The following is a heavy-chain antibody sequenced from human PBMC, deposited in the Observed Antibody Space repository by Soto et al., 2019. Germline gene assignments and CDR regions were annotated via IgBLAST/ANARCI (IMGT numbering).Heavy chain of an antibody. CDR2: INPRDSDV. Sequence: GESLQISCKGFDYTFAAYWIGCVRQMPGKGLEWIGGINPRDSDVKHSPPFEGQVTISADKSINTAFLQWRSLKASDTAMYYCARPDYTHDVWYHTYDIWGQGTMVTVSS. D-gene: IGHD3-3*01. CDR1: DYTFAAYW. CDR3: ARPDYTHDVWYHTYDI. J-gene: IGHJ3*02. V-gene: IGHV5-51*01.